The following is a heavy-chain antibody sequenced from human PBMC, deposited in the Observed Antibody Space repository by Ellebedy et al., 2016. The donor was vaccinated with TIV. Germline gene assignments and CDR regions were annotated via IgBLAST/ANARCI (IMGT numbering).Heavy chain of an antibody. V-gene: IGHV1-2*04. J-gene: IGHJ6*02. CDR1: GYTFTGYY. Sequence: ASVKVSCXASGYTFTGYYMHWVRQAPGQGLEWMGWINPNSGGTNYAQKFQGWVTMTRDTSISTAYMELSRLRSDDTAVYYCARVGDSMVRGVLPQYYYGMDVWGQGTTVTVSS. D-gene: IGHD3-10*01. CDR3: ARVGDSMVRGVLPQYYYGMDV. CDR2: INPNSGGT.